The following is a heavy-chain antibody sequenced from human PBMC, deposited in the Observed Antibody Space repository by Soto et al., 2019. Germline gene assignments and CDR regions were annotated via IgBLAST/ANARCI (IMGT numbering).Heavy chain of an antibody. D-gene: IGHD1-26*01. J-gene: IGHJ6*02. CDR3: ARGSGGYVDYYYYGMDV. CDR1: GGTFSSYA. V-gene: IGHV1-69*12. Sequence: QVQLVQSGAEVKKPGSSVKVSCKASGGTFSSYAISWVRQAPGQGLEWMGGIIPIFGTANYAQKFQGRVTITADESTSTAYMGLSSLRSEDTAVYYCARGSGGYVDYYYYGMDVWGQGTTFTVSS. CDR2: IIPIFGTA.